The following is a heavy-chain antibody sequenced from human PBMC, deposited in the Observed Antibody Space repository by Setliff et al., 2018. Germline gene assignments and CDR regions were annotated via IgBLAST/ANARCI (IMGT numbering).Heavy chain of an antibody. V-gene: IGHV3-66*01. CDR2: IYTDGTT. Sequence: PGGSLRLSCAASGFTVSSNYMSWVRKAPGKGPEYVSIIYTDGTTYYTESVKGRFTISRDNSKNTLYLQLNSLRAEDTAVYYCVRGLPFDYWGQGTLVTVSS. CDR3: VRGLPFDY. J-gene: IGHJ4*02. CDR1: GFTVSSNY.